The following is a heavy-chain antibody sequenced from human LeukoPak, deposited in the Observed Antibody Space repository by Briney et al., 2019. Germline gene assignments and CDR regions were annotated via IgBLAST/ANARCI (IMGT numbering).Heavy chain of an antibody. CDR2: IYYSGST. J-gene: IGHJ4*02. Sequence: SETLSLTCTVSGGSISSSSYYWGWIRQPPGKGLEWIGSIYYSGSTYYNPSLKSRVTISVDTSKNQFSLKLSSVTAADTAVYYCARPSSDWYGGGYFDYWGQGTLVTVSS. D-gene: IGHD6-19*01. V-gene: IGHV4-39*01. CDR3: ARPSSDWYGGGYFDY. CDR1: GGSISSSSYY.